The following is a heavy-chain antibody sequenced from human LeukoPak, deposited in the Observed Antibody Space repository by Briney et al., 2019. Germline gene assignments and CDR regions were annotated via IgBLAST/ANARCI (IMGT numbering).Heavy chain of an antibody. CDR1: GFTFSSYA. V-gene: IGHV3-30*04. CDR3: AKPWGSGWYRWFDP. CDR2: ISYDGSNK. J-gene: IGHJ5*02. Sequence: GGSLRLSCAASGFTFSSYAMHWVRQAPGKGLEWVAVISYDGSNKYYADSVKGRFTISRDNSKNTLYLQMNSLRAEDTAVYYCAKPWGSGWYRWFDPWGQGTLVTVSS. D-gene: IGHD6-19*01.